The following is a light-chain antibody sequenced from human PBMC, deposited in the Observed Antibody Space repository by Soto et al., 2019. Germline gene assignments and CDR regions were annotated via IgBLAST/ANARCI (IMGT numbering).Light chain of an antibody. V-gene: IGKV1-5*01. Sequence: DIKMNQSPSTLSASVGDRVTITCRASQSISSWLAWYQQKPGKAPKLLIYDASSLESGVPSRFSGSGSGTEFTLTISSLQPDDFATYYCQHYNSYSEALGQGTKVDVK. CDR3: QHYNSYSEA. J-gene: IGKJ1*01. CDR2: DAS. CDR1: QSISSW.